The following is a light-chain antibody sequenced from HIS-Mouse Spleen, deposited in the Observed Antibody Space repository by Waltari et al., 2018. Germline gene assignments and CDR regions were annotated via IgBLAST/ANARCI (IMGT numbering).Light chain of an antibody. Sequence: QSALTQPASVSGSPGQSITISCTGTSSDVGGYNYVSWYQQHPGKAPKLMIYDVSNRPSGGSNRVSGSKSGNTASLTISVLQAEDEAEYYCSSYTSSSFNVVFGGGTKLTVL. V-gene: IGLV2-14*03. CDR1: SSDVGGYNY. CDR2: DVS. J-gene: IGLJ2*01. CDR3: SSYTSSSFNVV.